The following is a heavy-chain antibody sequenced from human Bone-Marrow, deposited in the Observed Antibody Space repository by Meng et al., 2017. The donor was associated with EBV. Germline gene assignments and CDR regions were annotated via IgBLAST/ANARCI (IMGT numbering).Heavy chain of an antibody. CDR1: GYPFTDCY. D-gene: IGHD2-15*01. CDR3: VTRLASLTPD. Sequence: ELPVLQSVAEVKKPGTSVKISFKVSGYPFTDCYIHWVQQAPGKGLEWMGLVDPENGETKFAEKFQGRVSITADTSTDTAYLEVNSLRSEDTAIYYCVTRLASLTPDWGQGTLVTVSS. V-gene: IGHV1-69-2*01. J-gene: IGHJ1*01. CDR2: VDPENGET.